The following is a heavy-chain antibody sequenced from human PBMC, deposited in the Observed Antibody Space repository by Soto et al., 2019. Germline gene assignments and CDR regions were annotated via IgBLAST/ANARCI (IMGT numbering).Heavy chain of an antibody. V-gene: IGHV4-39*01. J-gene: IGHJ4*02. Sequence: SETLSLTWTGSGGSISSSSYFLGWIRQPPGKGLEWIGSIYYSGSTYYNPSLKSRVTISVDTSKNQFSLKLSSVTAADTAVYYCARRGSSSWYGYWGQGTLVTVSS. CDR2: IYYSGST. D-gene: IGHD6-13*01. CDR1: GGSISSSSYF. CDR3: ARRGSSSWYGY.